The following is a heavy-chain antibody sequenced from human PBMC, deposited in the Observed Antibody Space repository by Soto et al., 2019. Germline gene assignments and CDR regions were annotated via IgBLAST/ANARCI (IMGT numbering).Heavy chain of an antibody. CDR3: AIDSRLVRGAFDI. J-gene: IGHJ3*02. Sequence: GGSLRLSCAASGFTFSSYWMSWVRQAPGKGLEWVANIKQDGSEKYYVDSVKGRFTISRDNAKNSLYLQMNSLRAEDTAVYYCAIDSRLVRGAFDIWGQGTMVTVSS. D-gene: IGHD6-6*01. CDR2: IKQDGSEK. V-gene: IGHV3-7*01. CDR1: GFTFSSYW.